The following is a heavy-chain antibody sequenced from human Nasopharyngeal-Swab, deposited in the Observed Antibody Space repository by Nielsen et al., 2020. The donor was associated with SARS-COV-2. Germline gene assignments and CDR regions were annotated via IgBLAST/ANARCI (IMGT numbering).Heavy chain of an antibody. J-gene: IGHJ6*04. CDR2: IYSSGDT. CDR3: ARHFRGGDV. V-gene: IGHV4-39*01. D-gene: IGHD3-10*01. CDR1: GCSISSRSYY. Sequence: SETLSLTCSVSGCSISSRSYYWVWIRQAPGKGLEWIGSIYSSGDTYYNPPLKSRVTISLDTSKNQFSLRLSSVTAADTAVYYCARHFRGGDVWGNGTTVTVSS.